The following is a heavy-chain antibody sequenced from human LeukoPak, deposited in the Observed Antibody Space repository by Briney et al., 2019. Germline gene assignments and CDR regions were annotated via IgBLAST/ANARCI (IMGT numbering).Heavy chain of an antibody. CDR2: IYYSGST. CDR1: GGSISSYY. J-gene: IGHJ5*02. V-gene: IGHV4-59*12. Sequence: SETLSLTCTVSGGSISSYYWSWIRQPPGKGLEWIGYIYYSGSTNYNPSLKSRVTISVDTSKNQFSLKLSSVTAADTAVYYCARGAYCGGDCTYNWFDPWGQGTLVTVSS. D-gene: IGHD2-21*02. CDR3: ARGAYCGGDCTYNWFDP.